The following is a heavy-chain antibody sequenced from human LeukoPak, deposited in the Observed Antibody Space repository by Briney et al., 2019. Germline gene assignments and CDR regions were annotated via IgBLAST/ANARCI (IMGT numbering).Heavy chain of an antibody. D-gene: IGHD3-22*01. V-gene: IGHV4-4*07. CDR1: GDSISSGYY. CDR3: ARGGYYYDSSGPYYFDY. Sequence: SETLSLTCTVSGDSISSGYYWSWIRQPAGKGLEWIGRIYTSGSTNYNPSLKSRVTMSVDTSKNHFSLKLSSVTAADTAVYYCARGGYYYDSSGPYYFDYWGQGTLVTVSS. J-gene: IGHJ4*02. CDR2: IYTSGST.